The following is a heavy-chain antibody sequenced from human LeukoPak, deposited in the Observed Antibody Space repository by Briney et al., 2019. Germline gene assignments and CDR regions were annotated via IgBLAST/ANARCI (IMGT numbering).Heavy chain of an antibody. CDR3: ARELIVVPAASRPNWFDP. J-gene: IGHJ5*02. D-gene: IGHD2-2*01. CDR1: GGTFSSYA. CDR2: IIPIFGTA. Sequence: SVKVSCKASGGTFSSYAISWVRQAPGQGLEWMGGIIPIFGTANYAQKFQGRVTITADESTSTAYMELSSLRSEDTAVYYCARELIVVPAASRPNWFDPWGQGTLVTVSS. V-gene: IGHV1-69*13.